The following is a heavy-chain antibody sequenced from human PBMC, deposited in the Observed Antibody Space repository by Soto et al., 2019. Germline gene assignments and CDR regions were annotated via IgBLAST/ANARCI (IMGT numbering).Heavy chain of an antibody. D-gene: IGHD3-10*01. CDR2: VNPIVSMS. J-gene: IGHJ4*02. CDR3: ASSYGSGYRAFDY. Sequence: QVQLVQSGAEVKRPGSSVKVSCKASGDTFNFHSINWVRQAPGLGLEWMGRVNPIVSMSNYAQKFQGRVTMAADKSTSTAYMERSSLRSEDTAIYYCASSYGSGYRAFDYWGQGALVTVSS. V-gene: IGHV1-69*02. CDR1: GDTFNFHS.